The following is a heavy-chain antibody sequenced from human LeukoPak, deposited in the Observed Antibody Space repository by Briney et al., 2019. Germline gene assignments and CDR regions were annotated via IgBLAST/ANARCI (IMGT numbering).Heavy chain of an antibody. CDR2: IYYSGTT. Sequence: SETLSLTCTVSGGSISSSSHYWGWIRQPPGKGLEWIGSIYYSGTTYYNTSLKSRVTISVDTSKNQFSLKLRSVTAADTAVYYCARSYGGDYFDYWGQGTLVTVSS. D-gene: IGHD4-23*01. CDR3: ARSYGGDYFDY. CDR1: GGSISSSSHY. J-gene: IGHJ4*02. V-gene: IGHV4-39*01.